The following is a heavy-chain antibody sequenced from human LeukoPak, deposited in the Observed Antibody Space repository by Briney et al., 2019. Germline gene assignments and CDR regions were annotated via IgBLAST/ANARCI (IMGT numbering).Heavy chain of an antibody. J-gene: IGHJ5*02. CDR2: ISAYNDNT. V-gene: IGHV1-18*01. CDR1: GYTFTSYG. Sequence: AASVKVSCKAFGYTFTSYGISWVRQAPGQGLEWMGWISAYNDNTNYAQKLQGRVTMTTDTSTSTAYMELRSLRSDDTAVYYCARDLRYCSGGSCPYNWFDPWGQGTLVTVSS. CDR3: ARDLRYCSGGSCPYNWFDP. D-gene: IGHD2-15*01.